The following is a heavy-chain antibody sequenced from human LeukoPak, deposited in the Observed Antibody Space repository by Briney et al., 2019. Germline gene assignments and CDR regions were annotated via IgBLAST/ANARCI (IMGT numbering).Heavy chain of an antibody. J-gene: IGHJ3*02. D-gene: IGHD3-16*02. Sequence: GGSLRLSCAASGFTFRSSSMNWVRQAPGKGLEWVSSISSSSSHIYYADSVKGRFTISRDNAKNSLFLQMNSLRAEDTAVYYCARDQGVIRGRAGAFDIWGQGTMVTVSS. CDR2: ISSSSSHI. CDR3: ARDQGVIRGRAGAFDI. V-gene: IGHV3-21*01. CDR1: GFTFRSSS.